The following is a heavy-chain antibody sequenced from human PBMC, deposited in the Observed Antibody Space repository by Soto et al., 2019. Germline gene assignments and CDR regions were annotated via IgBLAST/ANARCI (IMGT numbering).Heavy chain of an antibody. CDR3: GRGHNILHGRKFTF. CDR2: ISAYNGNI. D-gene: IGHD3-9*01. CDR1: GYDFTNYG. Sequence: QVRLVQSGAEVKKPGASVKVSCKTYGYDFTNYGINWVRQAPGQGLEWMGWISAYNGNIVYAQNFRGRATLTTDTATVSANLELRSLRYDDTAVYYWGRGHNILHGRKFTFWGQGTLVTVSS. V-gene: IGHV1-18*01. J-gene: IGHJ4*02.